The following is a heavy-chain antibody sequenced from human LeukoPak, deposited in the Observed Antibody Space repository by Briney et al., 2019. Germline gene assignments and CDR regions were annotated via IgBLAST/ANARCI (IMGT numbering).Heavy chain of an antibody. Sequence: GGSLRLSCAASGFTFSSYSMNWVRQAPGKGLEWVSFISGSSSIIHYADSVKGRFTISRDNAKNSLYLQMNSLRAEDTAVYYCARDDIAARFSYWGQGTLVTVSS. V-gene: IGHV3-48*04. CDR1: GFTFSSYS. J-gene: IGHJ4*02. CDR2: ISGSSSII. CDR3: ARDDIAARFSY. D-gene: IGHD6-6*01.